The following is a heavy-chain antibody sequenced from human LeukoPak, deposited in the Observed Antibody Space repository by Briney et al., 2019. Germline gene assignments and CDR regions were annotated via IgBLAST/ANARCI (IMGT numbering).Heavy chain of an antibody. CDR2: TYYSGST. V-gene: IGHV4-39*01. CDR3: ASQLYYYGSGSYYPV. Sequence: SETLSLTCTVSGGPISSSSYYWGWIRQPPGKGLEWIGSTYYSGSTYYNPSLKSQVTISVDTSKNQYSLKLSSVTAADTAVYYGASQLYYYGSGSYYPVWGQGTTVTVSS. CDR1: GGPISSSSYY. D-gene: IGHD3-10*01. J-gene: IGHJ6*02.